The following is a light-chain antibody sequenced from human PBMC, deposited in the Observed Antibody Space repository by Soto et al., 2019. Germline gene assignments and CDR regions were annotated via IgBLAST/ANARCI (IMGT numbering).Light chain of an antibody. CDR3: LQDHGXPLT. CDR2: AAS. V-gene: IGKV1-6*01. Sequence: AIQMTQSPSSLSASVGDRVTITCRATQDIREDLGWYQQKPGKAPKLLIYAASSLQSEVPSRFSGSGTXXXXXXTISXXXXEDFAXYFCLQDHGXPLTFGGGTKV. J-gene: IGKJ4*01. CDR1: QDIRED.